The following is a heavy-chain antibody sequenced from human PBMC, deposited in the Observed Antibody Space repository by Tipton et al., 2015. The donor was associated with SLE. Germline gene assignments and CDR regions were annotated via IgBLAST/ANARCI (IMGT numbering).Heavy chain of an antibody. Sequence: TLSLTCTVSGGSISNSPYYWGWIRQPPGKGLEWIGSIHSSGPYYSPSLESRVTMSLDTSRNQFSLRLNSVTAADTAVYYCARGAKERITLVRVRPYYFDYWGQGSLVTVSS. D-gene: IGHD3-10*01. V-gene: IGHV4-39*07. CDR3: ARGAKERITLVRVRPYYFDY. CDR1: GGSISNSPYY. J-gene: IGHJ4*01. CDR2: IHSSGP.